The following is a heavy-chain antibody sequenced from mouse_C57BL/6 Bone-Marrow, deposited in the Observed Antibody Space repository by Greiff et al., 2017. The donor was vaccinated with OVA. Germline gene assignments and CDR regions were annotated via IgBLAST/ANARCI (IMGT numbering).Heavy chain of an antibody. CDR2: INPNNGGT. CDR1: GYTFTDYN. CDR3: ARSITTVVARSMDY. V-gene: IGHV1-18*01. D-gene: IGHD1-1*01. Sequence: EVQLQESGPELVKPGASVKIPCKASGYTFTDYNMDWVKQSHGKSLEWIGDINPNNGGTIYNQKFKGKATLTVDKSSSTAYMELRSLTSEDTAVYYCARSITTVVARSMDYWGQGTSVTVSS. J-gene: IGHJ4*01.